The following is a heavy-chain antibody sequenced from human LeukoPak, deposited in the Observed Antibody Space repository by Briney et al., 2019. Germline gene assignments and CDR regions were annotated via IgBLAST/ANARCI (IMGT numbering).Heavy chain of an antibody. J-gene: IGHJ5*02. CDR1: GFTFISSV. CDR2: IVVGSGNT. CDR3: AAENRGTWFDP. Sequence: SMKVSCKASGFTFISSVVQWARQARGQRPEWIGWIVVGSGNTNYAKEFQERVTITRDMSTSTAYMELSSLSSEDTAVYYCAAENRGTWFDPWGQGTLVTVSS. V-gene: IGHV1-58*01.